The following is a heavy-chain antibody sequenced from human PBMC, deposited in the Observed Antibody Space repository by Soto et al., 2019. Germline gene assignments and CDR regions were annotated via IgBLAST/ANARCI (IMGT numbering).Heavy chain of an antibody. CDR3: AHPRGFGVFDAYDI. CDR1: GFTFSTYA. CDR2: ISGSGGST. V-gene: IGHV3-23*01. Sequence: PGGSLRLSCAASGFTFSTYAMSWVRQAPGKGLVWVSAISGSGGSTFYADPVKGRFTISRDNSMNTLCLQMNSLRTEDTAVYYCAHPRGFGVFDAYDIWGQGTMVTVSS. J-gene: IGHJ3*02. D-gene: IGHD3-10*01.